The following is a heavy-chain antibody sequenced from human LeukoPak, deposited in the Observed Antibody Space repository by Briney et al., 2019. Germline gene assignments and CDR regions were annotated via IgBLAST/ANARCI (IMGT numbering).Heavy chain of an antibody. J-gene: IGHJ5*02. CDR1: GFTFSTNH. V-gene: IGHV3-53*01. CDR3: VRDLT. CDR2: IYSDANT. Sequence: AGSLRLSCAASGFTFSTNHMTWVRQAPGKGPEWVSVIYSDANTYYADSVKGRFTISRDNSKNTLYLQMNNLRAEDTAVYYCVRDLTWGQGTLVTVSS.